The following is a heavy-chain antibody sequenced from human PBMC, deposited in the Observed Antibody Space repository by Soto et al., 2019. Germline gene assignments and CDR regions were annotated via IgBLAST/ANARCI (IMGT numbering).Heavy chain of an antibody. CDR2: ISGSGGST. D-gene: IGHD5-18*01. Sequence: GGSLRLSCAASGFTLSSYAMSWVRQAPGKGLEWVSAISGSGGSTYYADSVKGRFTISRDNSKNTLYLQMNSLRAEDTAVYYCARAVDTAMTPAINAFYFDYWGQGTLVTVSS. J-gene: IGHJ4*02. CDR3: ARAVDTAMTPAINAFYFDY. V-gene: IGHV3-23*01. CDR1: GFTLSSYA.